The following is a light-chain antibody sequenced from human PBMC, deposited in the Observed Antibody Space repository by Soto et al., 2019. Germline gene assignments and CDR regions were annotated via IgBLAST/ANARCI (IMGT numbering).Light chain of an antibody. CDR2: DNN. V-gene: IGLV1-51*01. CDR3: GTYDSSLRDGG. Sequence: QSLLTQPPSVTAAPGQRVTISWSPSSSNMENYYVSWYKQLPGTAPKHLIYDNNKRPSGIPDRFSGSKSGTSATLDITGLQTGDEADYYCGTYDSSLRDGGFGTGTRSPS. J-gene: IGLJ1*01. CDR1: SSNMENYY.